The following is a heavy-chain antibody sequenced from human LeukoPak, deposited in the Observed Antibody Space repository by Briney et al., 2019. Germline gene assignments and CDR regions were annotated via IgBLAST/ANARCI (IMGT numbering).Heavy chain of an antibody. Sequence: PSETLSLTCTVTGGTISNYFWSWIRQPPGKGLEGIGYIYKSGSTNYNPSLKSRVTISVDTCKNQFSLKVSSVAGADTAVYCCARRTGGGYTGNFDFWGQGILVTVSS. V-gene: IGHV4-59*08. J-gene: IGHJ4*02. CDR2: IYKSGST. CDR1: GGTISNYF. D-gene: IGHD5-12*01. CDR3: ARRTGGGYTGNFDF.